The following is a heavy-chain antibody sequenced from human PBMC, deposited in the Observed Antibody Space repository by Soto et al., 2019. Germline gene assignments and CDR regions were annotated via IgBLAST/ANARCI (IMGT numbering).Heavy chain of an antibody. D-gene: IGHD3-9*01. CDR1: GFTFSSYG. CDR3: AKDLVLGLRYFDWSGSPGY. V-gene: IGHV3-30*18. Sequence: PGGSLRLSCAASGFTFSSYGMHWVRQAPGKGLEWVAVISYDGSNKYYADSVKGRFTISRDNSKNTLYLQMNSLRAGDTAVYYCAKDLVLGLRYFDWSGSPGYWGQGTLVTVSS. J-gene: IGHJ4*02. CDR2: ISYDGSNK.